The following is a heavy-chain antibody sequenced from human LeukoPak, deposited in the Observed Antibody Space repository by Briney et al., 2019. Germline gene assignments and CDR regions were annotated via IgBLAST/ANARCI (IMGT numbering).Heavy chain of an antibody. CDR3: ARHVSYGGDNFDY. CDR2: VYYSGST. J-gene: IGHJ4*02. D-gene: IGHD4-23*01. CDR1: GGSISDISYY. V-gene: IGHV4-39*01. Sequence: SETLSLTCTVSGGSISDISYYWGWIRQPPGKGLEWIGSVYYSGSTSYNPSLKSRVTISVDTSKNQFSLKLSSVTAADTAVYFCARHVSYGGDNFDYWGQGTLVTVSS.